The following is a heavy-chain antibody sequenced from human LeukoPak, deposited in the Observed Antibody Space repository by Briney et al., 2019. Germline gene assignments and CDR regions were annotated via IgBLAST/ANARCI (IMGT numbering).Heavy chain of an antibody. D-gene: IGHD3-22*01. CDR2: TYPGDSDT. Sequence: GESLKISCKGSGYSFTSYWIGWVRQMPGKGLEWMGITYPGDSDTRYSPSFQDQVTISADKSISTAYLQWSSLKASDTAMYYCARLRFFSEYYYDSSGYSHSDAFDIWGQGTMVTVSS. J-gene: IGHJ3*02. CDR1: GYSFTSYW. V-gene: IGHV5-51*01. CDR3: ARLRFFSEYYYDSSGYSHSDAFDI.